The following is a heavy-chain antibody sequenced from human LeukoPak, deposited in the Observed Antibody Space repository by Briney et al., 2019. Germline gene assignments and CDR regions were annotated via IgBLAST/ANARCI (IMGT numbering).Heavy chain of an antibody. D-gene: IGHD6-6*01. CDR3: ARRWFSGSPGCFDI. CDR2: IYPGDSDT. CDR1: GYDFTRYW. V-gene: IGHV5-51*01. Sequence: GESLKISCKGSGYDFTRYWIGWVRLMPGKGLEWMGIIYPGDSDTKYSPSFQGQVTISGDKSISIAYLQWSSLRASDTAIYYCARRWFSGSPGCFDIWGQGTMVIVSS. J-gene: IGHJ3*02.